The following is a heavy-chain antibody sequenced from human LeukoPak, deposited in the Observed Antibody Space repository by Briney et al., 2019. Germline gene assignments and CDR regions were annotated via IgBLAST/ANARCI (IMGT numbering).Heavy chain of an antibody. D-gene: IGHD6-19*01. Sequence: SETLSLTCTVSGGSISSYYWSWIRQPPGKGLEWLGYIYYSGSTNYNPSLKSRVTISVDTSKNQFSLKLSSVTAADTAVYYCARSMGQWRYDAFDIWGQGTMVTVSS. CDR1: GGSISSYY. J-gene: IGHJ3*02. CDR2: IYYSGST. V-gene: IGHV4-59*12. CDR3: ARSMGQWRYDAFDI.